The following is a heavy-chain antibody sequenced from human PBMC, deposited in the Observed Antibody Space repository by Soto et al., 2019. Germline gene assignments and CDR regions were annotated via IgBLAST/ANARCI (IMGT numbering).Heavy chain of an antibody. CDR3: ARDRGTVTNYVGQDYGMDV. Sequence: PSETLSLTCNVSGFSISSGFYWGWVRQPPGMGLEWVSYISGSENTVYYADSVKGRFTMSRDNAKKSLYLEMNSLRDEDTAVYYCARDRGTVTNYVGQDYGMDVWGQGTTVTVSS. D-gene: IGHD4-17*01. V-gene: IGHV3-48*02. CDR1: GFSISSGF. J-gene: IGHJ6*02. CDR2: ISGSENTV.